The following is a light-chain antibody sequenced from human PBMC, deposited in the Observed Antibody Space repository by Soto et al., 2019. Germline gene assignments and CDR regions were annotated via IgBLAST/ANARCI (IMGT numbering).Light chain of an antibody. CDR2: DVT. Sequence: QSALTQPRSVSGSPGQSVTISCTGTSSDVGAYNYVSWYQQHPGKAPKLMISDVTKRPSGVPDRFSGSKSGNAASLTISGLRADDEADYYCCSYAGTYTVLFGGGTKLTVL. J-gene: IGLJ2*01. CDR1: SSDVGAYNY. CDR3: CSYAGTYTVL. V-gene: IGLV2-11*01.